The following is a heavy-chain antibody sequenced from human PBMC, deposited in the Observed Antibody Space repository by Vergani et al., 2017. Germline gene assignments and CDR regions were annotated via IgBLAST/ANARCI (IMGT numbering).Heavy chain of an antibody. J-gene: IGHJ6*02. CDR3: ARGATGSSWTYYYYGMDV. CDR1: GGSFSGYY. CDR2: INHSGST. Sequence: QVQLQQWGAGLLKPSETLSLTCAVYGGSFSGYYWSWIRQPPGKGLEWIGEINHSGSTNYNPSLKSRVTISVDTSKNQFSLKLSSVTAADTAVYYCARGATGSSWTYYYYGMDVWGQGTTVTVSS. D-gene: IGHD6-13*01. V-gene: IGHV4-34*01.